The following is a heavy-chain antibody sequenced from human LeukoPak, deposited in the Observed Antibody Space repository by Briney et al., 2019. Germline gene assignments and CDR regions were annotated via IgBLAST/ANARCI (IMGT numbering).Heavy chain of an antibody. Sequence: ASVKVSCKASGGTFSSYAISWVRQAPGQGLEWMGGIIPIFGTANYAQKFQGRVTMTRNTSISTAYMELSSLRSEDTAVYYCARGRDYGDLNWFDPWGQGTLVTVSS. V-gene: IGHV1-69*05. J-gene: IGHJ5*02. CDR2: IIPIFGTA. CDR3: ARGRDYGDLNWFDP. D-gene: IGHD4-17*01. CDR1: GGTFSSYA.